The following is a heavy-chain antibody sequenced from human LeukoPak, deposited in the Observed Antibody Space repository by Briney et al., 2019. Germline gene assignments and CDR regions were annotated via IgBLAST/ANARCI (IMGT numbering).Heavy chain of an antibody. Sequence: SETLSLTCTVSGGSISSYFWSWIRQPAGEGLEWIGRMYTSGSTNCNPSLKSRVIMSVDTSKNQFSLNLSSVTAADTAVYYCAREPPTAAGKGRPFDYWGQGTLVTVSS. CDR3: AREPPTAAGKGRPFDY. D-gene: IGHD6-13*01. CDR1: GGSISSYF. J-gene: IGHJ4*02. CDR2: MYTSGST. V-gene: IGHV4-4*07.